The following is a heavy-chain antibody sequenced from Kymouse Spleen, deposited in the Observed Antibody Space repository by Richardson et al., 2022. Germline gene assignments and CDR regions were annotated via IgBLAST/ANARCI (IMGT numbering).Heavy chain of an antibody. Sequence: QVQLVESGGGVVQPGRSLRLSCAASGFTFSSYGMHWVRQAPGKGLEWVAVISYDGSNKYYADSVKGRFTISRDNSKNTLYLQMNSLRAEDTAVYYCAKDAYYDILTGYYTYYYYGMDVWGQGTTVTVSS. D-gene: IGHD3-9*01. CDR3: AKDAYYDILTGYYTYYYYGMDV. J-gene: IGHJ6*02. CDR1: GFTFSSYG. V-gene: IGHV3-30*18. CDR2: ISYDGSNK.